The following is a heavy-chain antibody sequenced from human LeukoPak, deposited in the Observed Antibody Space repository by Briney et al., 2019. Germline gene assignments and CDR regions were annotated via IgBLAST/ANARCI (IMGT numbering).Heavy chain of an antibody. D-gene: IGHD3-10*01. Sequence: GGSLRLSCAASGFTFSSYAMSWVRQAPGKGLEWVSAIGGSTDFTYYAEYVKGRFTISRDNSKKTLYLQMNSLRAEDTAVYYCAKADRGWGVITKDWGQGTLVTISS. CDR3: AKADRGWGVITKD. J-gene: IGHJ4*02. CDR2: IGGSTDFT. CDR1: GFTFSSYA. V-gene: IGHV3-23*01.